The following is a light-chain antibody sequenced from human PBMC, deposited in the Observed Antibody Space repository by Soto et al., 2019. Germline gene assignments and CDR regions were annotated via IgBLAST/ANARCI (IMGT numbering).Light chain of an antibody. CDR1: QTVSSY. CDR3: QQRSNWTLT. J-gene: IGKJ4*01. CDR2: DAS. V-gene: IGKV3-11*01. Sequence: EIVLTQSPATLSLSPGERATLSCRASQTVSSYLAWYQQKPGQAPRLLIYDASNRATGIPARFTGSGSGTDFTLTISSLEPEDFAVYDCQQRSNWTLTLGGGTKVEIK.